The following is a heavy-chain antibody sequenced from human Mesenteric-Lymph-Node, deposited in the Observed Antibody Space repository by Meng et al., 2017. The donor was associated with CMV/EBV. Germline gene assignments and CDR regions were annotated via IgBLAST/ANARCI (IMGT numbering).Heavy chain of an antibody. CDR2: IYATGGTT. D-gene: IGHD2-2*01. Sequence: GGSLRLSCAASGFTFNNYAMTWVRQAPGKGLEWVSTIYATGGTTNYADSVKGRFTISRDNAKKSLYLQMNSLRAEDTAVYYCARDLGYCSSTSCGGYSDYWGQGTLVTVSS. CDR1: GFTFNNYA. CDR3: ARDLGYCSSTSCGGYSDY. V-gene: IGHV3-23*01. J-gene: IGHJ4*02.